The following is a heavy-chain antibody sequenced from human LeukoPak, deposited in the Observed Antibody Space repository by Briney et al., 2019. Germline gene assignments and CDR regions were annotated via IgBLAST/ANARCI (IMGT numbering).Heavy chain of an antibody. CDR1: GFTFSDYW. Sequence: PGGSLRLSCAASGFTFSDYWMGWVRQAPGKGLEWVANIKKDGREKNYVDSVKGRFTISRDNARNSLYLQMNNLRVEDTAVYYCARELWPGDFWGQGTLVTVSS. J-gene: IGHJ4*02. D-gene: IGHD3-10*01. CDR2: IKKDGREK. V-gene: IGHV3-7*01. CDR3: ARELWPGDF.